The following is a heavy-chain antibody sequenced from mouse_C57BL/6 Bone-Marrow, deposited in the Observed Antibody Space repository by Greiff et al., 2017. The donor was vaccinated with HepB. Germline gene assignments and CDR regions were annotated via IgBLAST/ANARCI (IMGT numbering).Heavy chain of an antibody. CDR1: VYTFTSYG. J-gene: IGHJ2*01. D-gene: IGHD1-1*01. CDR2: IYIGNGYT. CDR3: ARRGYYYGSSYFDY. Sequence: SSFHISCNTSVYTFTSYGINWVKQRPGQGLEWIGYIYIGNGYTEYNEKFKGKATLTSDTSSSTAYMQLSSLTSEDSAIYFCARRGYYYGSSYFDYWGQGTTLTVSS. V-gene: IGHV1-58*01.